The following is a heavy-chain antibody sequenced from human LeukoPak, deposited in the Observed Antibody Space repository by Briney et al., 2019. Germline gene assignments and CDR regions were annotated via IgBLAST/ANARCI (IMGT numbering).Heavy chain of an antibody. CDR1: GGSISSYY. V-gene: IGHV4-59*01. CDR3: ATQRRIVATTYFDY. D-gene: IGHD5-12*01. CDR2: IYHSGST. Sequence: PSETLSLTCTVSGGSISSYYWSWIRQPPGKGLEWIGYIYHSGSTNYNPSLKSRVTISVDTSKNQFSLKLSSVTAADTAVYYCATQRRIVATTYFDYWGQGTLVTVSS. J-gene: IGHJ4*02.